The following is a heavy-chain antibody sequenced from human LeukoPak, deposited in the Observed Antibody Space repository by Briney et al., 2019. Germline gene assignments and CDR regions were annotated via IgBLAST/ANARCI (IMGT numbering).Heavy chain of an antibody. J-gene: IGHJ4*02. CDR1: GFTFSSYA. Sequence: GGSLRLSCAASGFTFSSYAMNWVRQAPGKGLEWMAVISYDGSNKYYADSVKGRFTISRDNAKNSLYLQMNSLRAEDTAVYYCARDHLLRGVDYWGQGTLVTVSS. CDR2: ISYDGSNK. V-gene: IGHV3-30*04. CDR3: ARDHLLRGVDY. D-gene: IGHD3-10*01.